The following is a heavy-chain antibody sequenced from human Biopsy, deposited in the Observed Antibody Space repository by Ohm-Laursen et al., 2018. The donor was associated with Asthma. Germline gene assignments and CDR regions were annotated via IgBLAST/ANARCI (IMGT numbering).Heavy chain of an antibody. D-gene: IGHD4-17*01. CDR2: HDHEEGGT. J-gene: IGHJ4*02. CDR3: ASDFPKDYVRYNFQF. V-gene: IGHV1-24*01. Sequence: SAKVSCKISGYSLTDLSMHWVRQAPGQGLEWMGGHDHEEGGTVNARRFQGRVTMTEDTSTDTAYMGLSSLGSDDTAVYYCASDFPKDYVRYNFQFWGQGTLVTVSS. CDR1: GYSLTDLS.